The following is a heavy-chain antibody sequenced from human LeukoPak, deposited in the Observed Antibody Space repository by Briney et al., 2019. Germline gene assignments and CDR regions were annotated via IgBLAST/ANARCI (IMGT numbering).Heavy chain of an antibody. CDR2: IIPIFGTA. V-gene: IGHV1-69*06. Sequence: ASVKVSCKASGGTSSSYAISWVRQAPGQGLERMGGIIPIFGTANYAQKFQGRVTITADKSTSTAYMELSSLRSEDTAVYYCARRDYMVRGVIIPNNWFDPWGQGTLVTVSS. CDR3: ARRDYMVRGVIIPNNWFDP. J-gene: IGHJ5*02. CDR1: GGTSSSYA. D-gene: IGHD3-10*01.